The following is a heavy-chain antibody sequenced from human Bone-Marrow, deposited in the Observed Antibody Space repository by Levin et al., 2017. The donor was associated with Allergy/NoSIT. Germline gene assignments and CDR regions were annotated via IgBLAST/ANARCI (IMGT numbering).Heavy chain of an antibody. D-gene: IGHD2-15*01. V-gene: IGHV4-34*01. CDR1: GGSFSGYY. CDR2: INHSGST. J-gene: IGHJ4*02. CDR3: AIRGYCSGGSCYPYYFDY. Sequence: SETLSLTCAVYGGSFSGYYWSWIRQPPGKGLEWIGEINHSGSTNYNPSLKSRVTISVDTSKNQFSLKLSSVTAADTAVYYCAIRGYCSGGSCYPYYFDYWGQGTLVTVSS.